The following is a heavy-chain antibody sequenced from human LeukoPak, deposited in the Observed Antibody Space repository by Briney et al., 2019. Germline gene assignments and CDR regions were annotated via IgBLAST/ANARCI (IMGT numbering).Heavy chain of an antibody. CDR2: VSHDGIT. Sequence: SETLSLTCTVSGGSINSALYYWAWIRQTPEQQLEWIVSVSHDGITKYSPSLGGRVSLSADTSKNAFFMEVHSVTAADSAIYYCARHTIFCSFINCSPFDPWGQGTLVTVSS. D-gene: IGHD3-3*01. J-gene: IGHJ5*02. CDR1: GGSINSALYY. V-gene: IGHV4-39*01. CDR3: ARHTIFCSFINCSPFDP.